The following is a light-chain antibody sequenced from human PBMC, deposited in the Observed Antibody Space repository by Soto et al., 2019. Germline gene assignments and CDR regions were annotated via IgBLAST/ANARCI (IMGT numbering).Light chain of an antibody. CDR1: QGISSS. V-gene: IGKV1-12*01. J-gene: IGKJ5*01. CDR2: GAS. Sequence: DIQMTQSPSSVSASVGDRVTITCRASQGISSSLAWYQQRPGTAPKLLIYGASSLQSGVPSRFSGSGSGTDFTLTISSLQPEDFATCYCQQGSSFPPTFGQGTRLDIK. CDR3: QQGSSFPPT.